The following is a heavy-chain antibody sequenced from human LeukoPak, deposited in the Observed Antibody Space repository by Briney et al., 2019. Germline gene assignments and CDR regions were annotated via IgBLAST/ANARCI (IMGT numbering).Heavy chain of an antibody. J-gene: IGHJ4*02. D-gene: IGHD6-6*01. CDR2: IYYSGST. CDR3: ARRASMGSWYFFDY. V-gene: IGHV4-59*08. CDR1: GGSISSYY. Sequence: PSETLSLTCAVSGGSISSYYWSRIRQPPGEGLEWIGYIYYSGSTNYNPSLKSRVTISVDTSKNQFSLKLSSVTAADTAVYYCARRASMGSWYFFDYWGQGALVTVSS.